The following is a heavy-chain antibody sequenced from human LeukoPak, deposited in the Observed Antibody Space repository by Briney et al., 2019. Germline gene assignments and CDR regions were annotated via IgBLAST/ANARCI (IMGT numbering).Heavy chain of an antibody. CDR1: GGSISSYY. CDR3: AGTVDTAMVDY. Sequence: SETLSLTCTVSGGSISSYYWSWIRQPPGKGLEWIGYIYCSGSTNYNPSLKSRVTISVDTSKNQFSLKLSSVTAADTAVYYCAGTVDTAMVDYWGQGTLVTVSS. J-gene: IGHJ4*02. V-gene: IGHV4-59*08. D-gene: IGHD5-18*01. CDR2: IYCSGST.